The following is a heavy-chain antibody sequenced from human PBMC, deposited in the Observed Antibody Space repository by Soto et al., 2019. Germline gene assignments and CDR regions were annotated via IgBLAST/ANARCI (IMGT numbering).Heavy chain of an antibody. Sequence: SETLSLTCTVSGGSISSYYWSWIRQPAGKGLEWIGRIYTSGSTNYNPSLKSRVTMSADTSKNQFSLKLSSVTAADTAVYYCERVHDYGGFDYWGQGTLVTVSS. J-gene: IGHJ4*02. CDR1: GGSISSYY. CDR3: ERVHDYGGFDY. CDR2: IYTSGST. D-gene: IGHD4-17*01. V-gene: IGHV4-4*07.